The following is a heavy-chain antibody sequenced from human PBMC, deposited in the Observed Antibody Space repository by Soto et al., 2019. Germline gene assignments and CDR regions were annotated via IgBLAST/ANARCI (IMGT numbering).Heavy chain of an antibody. Sequence: QVQLVQSGAEVKKPGASVKVSCKASGYTFTGYYMHWVRQAPGQGLEWMGWINPNSGGTNYAQKFQVRVTMTRDTSISTAYMELSRLRSDDTAVYYCAREGVVRGVISYYGMDVWGQGTTVTVSS. D-gene: IGHD3-10*01. CDR1: GYTFTGYY. J-gene: IGHJ6*02. CDR2: INPNSGGT. V-gene: IGHV1-2*02. CDR3: AREGVVRGVISYYGMDV.